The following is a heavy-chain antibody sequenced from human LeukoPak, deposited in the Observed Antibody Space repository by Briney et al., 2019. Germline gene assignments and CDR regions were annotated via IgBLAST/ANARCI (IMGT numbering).Heavy chain of an antibody. CDR1: GFTFSSYE. J-gene: IGHJ3*02. CDR3: ARVGSGFAFDI. D-gene: IGHD3-22*01. Sequence: GGSLRLSCAASGFTFSSYEMTWVRQAPGKGLEWVSYISSSGSTIYYADSVKGRFTISRDNAKNSLYLQMNSLRAEDTAVYYCARVGSGFAFDIWGQGTMVTVSS. CDR2: ISSSGSTI. V-gene: IGHV3-48*03.